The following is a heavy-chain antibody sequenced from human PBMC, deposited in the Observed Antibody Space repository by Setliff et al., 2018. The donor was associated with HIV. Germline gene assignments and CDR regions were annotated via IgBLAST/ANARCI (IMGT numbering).Heavy chain of an antibody. V-gene: IGHV4-34*01. CDR2: IKHTGST. J-gene: IGHJ4*02. D-gene: IGHD3-10*01. CDR3: ARGVYSRITMVRGITEPRGEYFDF. CDR1: GESFSGYS. Sequence: PSETLSLTCAVSGESFSGYSWNWIRQPPGKGLEWIGKIKHTGSTDYSPSFKSRVTLSVDTSENRFSLKLTSLTAADTAVYYCARGVYSRITMVRGITEPRGEYFDFWGQGILVTVSS.